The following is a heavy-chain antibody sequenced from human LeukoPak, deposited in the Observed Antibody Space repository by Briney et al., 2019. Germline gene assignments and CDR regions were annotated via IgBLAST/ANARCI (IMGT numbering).Heavy chain of an antibody. CDR1: GFTFSDHF. J-gene: IGHJ4*02. CDR2: TRNKANSYIT. Sequence: PGGSLRLSCAASGFTFSDHFLDWVRQAPGKGVEWVGHTRNKANSYITEYAASVKGRFTISRDDSKNSLYLQMSSLKTDETAMYYCASIRRTFGYWGQGTLVTVSS. V-gene: IGHV3-72*01. D-gene: IGHD3-10*01. CDR3: ASIRRTFGY.